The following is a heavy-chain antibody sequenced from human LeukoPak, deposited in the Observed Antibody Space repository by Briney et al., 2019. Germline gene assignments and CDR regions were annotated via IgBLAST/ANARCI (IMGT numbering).Heavy chain of an antibody. Sequence: GGSLGLSCAASGFTFSDYAMSWVRQAPGKGLEWVSAISASGGNTYYADSVKGRFTISRDNSKNTLYLQMHSLGAEDTAIYYCAKTSPPGYSSGWYSLDYWGQGTLVTVSS. CDR3: AKTSPPGYSSGWYSLDY. CDR1: GFTFSDYA. D-gene: IGHD6-19*01. J-gene: IGHJ4*02. V-gene: IGHV3-23*01. CDR2: ISASGGNT.